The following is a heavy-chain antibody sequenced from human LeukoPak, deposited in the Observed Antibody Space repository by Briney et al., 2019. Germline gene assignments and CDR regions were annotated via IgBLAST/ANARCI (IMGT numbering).Heavy chain of an antibody. CDR1: GGSIRNYY. CDR3: ARGGYCTSNSCYGDDAFDI. J-gene: IGHJ3*02. Sequence: PSETLSLTCTVSGGSIRNYYWSWIRQPPGEGLEWIGYIYYSGSTNYNPSLKNRLTISVDTSKNQFSLRLSSVTAADTAMYFCARGGYCTSNSCYGDDAFDIWGQGTMVIVSS. V-gene: IGHV4-59*01. D-gene: IGHD2-2*01. CDR2: IYYSGST.